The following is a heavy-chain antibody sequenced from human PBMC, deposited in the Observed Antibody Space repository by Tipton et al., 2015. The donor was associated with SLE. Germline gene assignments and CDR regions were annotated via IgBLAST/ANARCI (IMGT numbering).Heavy chain of an antibody. CDR1: GGSVSGYY. CDR2: INHSGST. D-gene: IGHD4-11*01. Sequence: TLSLTCAVYGGSVSGYYWSWIRQPPGKGLEWIGEINHSGSTNYNPSLKSRVTISVDTSKNQFSLKLSSVTAADTAVYYCAILQPHYYYYGMDVWGQGTTVTVSS. J-gene: IGHJ6*02. V-gene: IGHV4-34*01. CDR3: AILQPHYYYYGMDV.